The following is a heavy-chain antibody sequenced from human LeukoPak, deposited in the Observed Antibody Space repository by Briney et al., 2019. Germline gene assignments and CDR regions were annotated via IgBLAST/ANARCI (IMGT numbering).Heavy chain of an antibody. V-gene: IGHV4-4*07. Sequence: PSETLSLTCTVSGGSNGIYYWSWIRQPAGKGLEWIGRIYNSGRTKYSPSLESRVTMSIDTSKNQFSLKLSSVSAADTAVYYCARVAMYEFFFDYWGQGTLVTVSS. J-gene: IGHJ4*02. CDR2: IYNSGRT. CDR1: GGSNGIYY. D-gene: IGHD2-8*01. CDR3: ARVAMYEFFFDY.